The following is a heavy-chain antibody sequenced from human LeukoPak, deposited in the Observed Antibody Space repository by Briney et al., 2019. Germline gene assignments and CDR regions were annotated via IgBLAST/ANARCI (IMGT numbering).Heavy chain of an antibody. J-gene: IGHJ6*02. Sequence: PGGSLRLSCAASGFTVSSTYMSWVRQAPGKGLEWVSIIYSGGSTYYADSVKGRFTISRDNSKNTLYLQMNSLRAEDTAVYYCARDQPGIALAGRDYSYDVDVWGQGTTVTVSS. CDR3: ARDQPGIALAGRDYSYDVDV. CDR2: IYSGGST. CDR1: GFTVSSTY. V-gene: IGHV3-53*01. D-gene: IGHD6-19*01.